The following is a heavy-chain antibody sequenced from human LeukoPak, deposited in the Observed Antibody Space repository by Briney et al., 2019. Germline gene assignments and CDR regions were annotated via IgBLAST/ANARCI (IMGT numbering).Heavy chain of an antibody. V-gene: IGHV4-4*02. CDR2: VHLDGRT. Sequence: PSETLSFRCGVSGGAVSSSNWWTWIRQHPGKGLEWIGEVHLDGRTNFNPSLKSRLTMSVDLSENHVSLKLTSVTAADTAVYYCAREGGFYRPLDYSGQGTLVTVSS. J-gene: IGHJ4*02. CDR1: GGAVSSSNW. CDR3: AREGGFYRPLDY. D-gene: IGHD6-25*01.